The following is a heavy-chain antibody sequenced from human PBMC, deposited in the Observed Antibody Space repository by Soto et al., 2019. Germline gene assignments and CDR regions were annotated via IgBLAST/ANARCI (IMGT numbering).Heavy chain of an antibody. CDR2: INPNSGGT. CDR3: ARARHLPRTYYYDSSGYYAFDY. J-gene: IGHJ4*02. D-gene: IGHD3-22*01. CDR1: GYTFTGYY. V-gene: IGHV1-2*04. Sequence: ASVKVSCKASGYTFTGYYMHWVRQAPGQGLEWMGWINPNSGGTNYAQKFQGWVTMTRDTSISTAYMELSRLRSDDTAVYYCARARHLPRTYYYDSSGYYAFDYWGQGTLVTVSS.